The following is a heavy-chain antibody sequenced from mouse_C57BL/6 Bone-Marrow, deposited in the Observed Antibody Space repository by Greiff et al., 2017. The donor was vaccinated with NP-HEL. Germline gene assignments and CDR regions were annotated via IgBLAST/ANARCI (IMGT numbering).Heavy chain of an antibody. CDR3: ATPWDRGFAY. D-gene: IGHD3-3*01. CDR2: IWSGGST. Sequence: QVQLKESGPGLVQPSQSLSITCTVSGFSLTSYGVHWVRQSPGKGLEWLGVIWSGGSTDYNAAFISRLSISKDNSKSQVFFKMNSLQADDTAIYYCATPWDRGFAYWGQGTLVTVSA. J-gene: IGHJ3*01. CDR1: GFSLTSYG. V-gene: IGHV2-2*01.